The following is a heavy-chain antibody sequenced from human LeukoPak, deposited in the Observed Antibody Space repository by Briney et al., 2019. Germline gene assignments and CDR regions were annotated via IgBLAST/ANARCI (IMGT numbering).Heavy chain of an antibody. CDR1: GDSISSSYY. V-gene: IGHV4-38-2*02. Sequence: SETLSLTCSVSGDSISSSYYWGWVRPPPGKGLEWIGTFHHTGSTYYNPSLKSRVTISVGRSKNQFSLKLTSVTAADTAVYYCARLDDFSSSSIDYWGQGALVTVSS. J-gene: IGHJ4*02. D-gene: IGHD3-3*01. CDR2: FHHTGST. CDR3: ARLDDFSSSSIDY.